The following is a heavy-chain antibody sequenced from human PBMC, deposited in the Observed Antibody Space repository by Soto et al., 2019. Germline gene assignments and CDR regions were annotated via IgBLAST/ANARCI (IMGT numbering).Heavy chain of an antibody. CDR3: ARFDDRYYGMDV. D-gene: IGHD3-16*01. CDR2: IKSDGSIT. V-gene: IGHV3-74*01. CDR1: GFTFSSHW. J-gene: IGHJ6*02. Sequence: EVQLVESGGGLVQPGGYLRLSCAASGFTFSSHWMHWVRQAPGKGLEWVSRIKSDGSITTYADSVEGRFTISRDNAKNTLYVQMNSLRAEDTSVYYCARFDDRYYGMDVWGQGTTVTVSS.